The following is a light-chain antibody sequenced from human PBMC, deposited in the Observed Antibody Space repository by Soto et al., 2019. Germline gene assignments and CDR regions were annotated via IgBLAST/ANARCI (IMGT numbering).Light chain of an antibody. Sequence: QSALTQPASVSASPGQSITIPCTGTSSDVGSYNLVSWFQRHPGKVPKLLIYEGTERPSGLSDRFSGSKSGTTASLTISGLQAEDEAHYYCYSYAGENLYVFGTGTKVTVL. CDR2: EGT. J-gene: IGLJ1*01. CDR1: SSDVGSYNL. V-gene: IGLV2-23*01. CDR3: YSYAGENLYV.